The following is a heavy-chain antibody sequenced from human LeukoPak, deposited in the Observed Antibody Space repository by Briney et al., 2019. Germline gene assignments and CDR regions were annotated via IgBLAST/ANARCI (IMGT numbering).Heavy chain of an antibody. CDR2: IYYSGST. Sequence: PSETLSLTCTVSGGSVSSGSYYWSWIRQPPGKGLEWIGYIYYSGSTNYNPSLKSRVTISVDKSKNQFSLKLSSVTAADTAVYYCARVISYDILTGYRGPLYYYYGMDVWGQGTTVIVSS. V-gene: IGHV4-61*01. J-gene: IGHJ6*02. CDR3: ARVISYDILTGYRGPLYYYYGMDV. D-gene: IGHD3-9*01. CDR1: GGSVSSGSYY.